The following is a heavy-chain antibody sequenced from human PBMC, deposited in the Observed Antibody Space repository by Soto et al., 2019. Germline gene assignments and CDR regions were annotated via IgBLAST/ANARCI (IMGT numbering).Heavy chain of an antibody. Sequence: ASVKVSFKASGYSVSDYFIQWVRQAPGQGLEWVAWINPKTAATNYAKKFQGRVSLTWDTSSSTAYMELTRLRPDDTAVYYCARIKWGLDFYNGMDVWGQGTTVTVSS. J-gene: IGHJ6*02. CDR2: INPKTAAT. CDR3: ARIKWGLDFYNGMDV. D-gene: IGHD1-26*01. V-gene: IGHV1-2*02. CDR1: GYSVSDYF.